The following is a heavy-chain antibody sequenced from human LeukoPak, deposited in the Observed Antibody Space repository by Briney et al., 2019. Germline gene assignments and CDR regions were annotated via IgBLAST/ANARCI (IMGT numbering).Heavy chain of an antibody. CDR3: AKSPGWGSSGWYDY. CDR2: ISGSGGST. V-gene: IGHV3-23*01. Sequence: PGGSLRLSCAASGFTFSSYAMSWVRQAPGKGLEWVSAISGSGGSTYYADSVKGRFTISRDTSKNTLYLQMNSLRAEDTAVYYCAKSPGWGSSGWYDYWGQGTLVTVSS. CDR1: GFTFSSYA. D-gene: IGHD6-19*01. J-gene: IGHJ4*02.